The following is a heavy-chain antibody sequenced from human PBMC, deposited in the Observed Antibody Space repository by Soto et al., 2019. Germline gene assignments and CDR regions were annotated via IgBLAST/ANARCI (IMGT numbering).Heavy chain of an antibody. CDR3: ARDWGLAAAGASTYYYYYYMDV. Sequence: EVQLVESGGGLVKPGGSLRLSCAASGFTFSSYSMNWVRQAPGKGLEWVSSISSSSYIYYADSVKGRFTISRDNAKNSLYLQMNSLRAEDTAVYYCARDWGLAAAGASTYYYYYYMDVWGKGTTVTVSS. CDR2: ISSSSYI. D-gene: IGHD6-13*01. CDR1: GFTFSSYS. J-gene: IGHJ6*03. V-gene: IGHV3-21*01.